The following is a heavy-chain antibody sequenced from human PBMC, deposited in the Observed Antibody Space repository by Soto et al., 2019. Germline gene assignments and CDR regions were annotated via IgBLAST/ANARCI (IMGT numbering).Heavy chain of an antibody. V-gene: IGHV1-18*01. Sequence: QVQLVQSGAEVKKPGASVKVSCKASGYTFTSYGISWVRQAPGQGLEWMGWISAYNGNTNYAQKLQGRGTTTTDTSTSTDYMELRSLRSDDTAVYYWARDAVVVPAWFDPWGQGTLVTVSS. D-gene: IGHD2-2*01. CDR1: GYTFTSYG. CDR2: ISAYNGNT. J-gene: IGHJ5*02. CDR3: ARDAVVVPAWFDP.